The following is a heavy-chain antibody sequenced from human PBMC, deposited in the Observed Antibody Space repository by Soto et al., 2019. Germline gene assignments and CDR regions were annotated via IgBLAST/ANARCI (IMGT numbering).Heavy chain of an antibody. CDR3: STRAYDTNGYYRFDP. Sequence: ASETLSLTCAVYGGSFSGHSWTWIRQSPGKGLEWIGDINHSGRVNYSPSLKSRVTISLDTSKNQFSLTLSAMTAADTAMYYCSTRAYDTNGYYRFDPWGQGTLVTVSS. V-gene: IGHV4-34*01. CDR1: GGSFSGHS. D-gene: IGHD3-22*01. J-gene: IGHJ5*01. CDR2: INHSGRV.